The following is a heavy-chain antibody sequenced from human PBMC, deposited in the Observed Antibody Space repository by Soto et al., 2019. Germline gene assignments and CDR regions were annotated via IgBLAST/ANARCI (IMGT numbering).Heavy chain of an antibody. D-gene: IGHD5-18*01. Sequence: PGGSLRLSCAASGFTFSSYAMHWVRQAPGKGLEWVAVISYDGSNKYYADSVKGRFTISRDNSKNTLYLQMNSLRAEDTAVYYCASSLDTAMVTAPSPYYYYGMDVWGQGTTVTGSS. CDR1: GFTFSSYA. CDR2: ISYDGSNK. V-gene: IGHV3-30-3*01. CDR3: ASSLDTAMVTAPSPYYYYGMDV. J-gene: IGHJ6*02.